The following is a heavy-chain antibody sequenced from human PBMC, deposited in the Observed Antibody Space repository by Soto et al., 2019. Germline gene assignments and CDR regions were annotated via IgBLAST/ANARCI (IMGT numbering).Heavy chain of an antibody. Sequence: DVQLLESGGGLVQPEGSLRLSCAASGFTFSSYAMGWVRQGPGKGLEWVAVVSIGGSTHYADSVRGRFTISGDNSKNTLSLQMNSLTAEDTAVYFCAQRRGAGGHFDYWGQGALVTVSS. V-gene: IGHV3-23*01. CDR1: GFTFSSYA. CDR2: VSIGGST. D-gene: IGHD2-15*01. CDR3: AQRRGAGGHFDY. J-gene: IGHJ4*02.